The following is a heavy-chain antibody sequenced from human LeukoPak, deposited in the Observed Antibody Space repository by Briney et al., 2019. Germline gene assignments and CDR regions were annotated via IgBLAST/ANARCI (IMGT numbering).Heavy chain of an antibody. CDR2: ISRSGGST. CDR1: GFTFSSYA. J-gene: IGHJ2*01. V-gene: IGHV3-23*01. Sequence: GGSLRLSCAASGFTFSSYAMNWVRQAPGKGLEWVSAISRSGGSTYYADSVQGRFTISRDNSKNTLYLQMNSLRAEDTAVYYCVQDLESSGYYESYGWYFALWGRGTLVTVSS. CDR3: VQDLESSGYYESYGWYFAL. D-gene: IGHD3-22*01.